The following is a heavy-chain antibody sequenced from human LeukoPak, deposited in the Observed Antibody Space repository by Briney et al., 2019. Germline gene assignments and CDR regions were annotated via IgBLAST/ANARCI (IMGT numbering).Heavy chain of an antibody. D-gene: IGHD3-10*01. J-gene: IGHJ5*02. CDR1: GYSISSGYY. Sequence: SETLSLTCTVSGYSISSGYYWGWIRQPPGKGLEWIGSIYHSGSIYYNPSLKSRVTISVDTSKKQFSLKLSSVTAADTAVYYCARYYYGSGSYSNWFDPWGQGTLVTVSS. V-gene: IGHV4-38-2*02. CDR3: ARYYYGSGSYSNWFDP. CDR2: IYHSGSI.